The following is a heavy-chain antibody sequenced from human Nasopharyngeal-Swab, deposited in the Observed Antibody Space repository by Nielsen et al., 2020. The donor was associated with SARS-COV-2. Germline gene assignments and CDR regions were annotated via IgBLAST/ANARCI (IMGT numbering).Heavy chain of an antibody. CDR1: GFTVSSNY. J-gene: IGHJ4*02. V-gene: IGHV3-53*01. D-gene: IGHD6-6*01. CDR3: ARGGAARHFDY. CDR2: IYSGGST. Sequence: GESLNISCEASGFTVSSNYMSWDRQAPGKGLEWVSVIYSGGSTYYSDSVKGRFTISRDNSKNTLYLQMNSMRSEDTALYYCARGGAARHFDYWGQGTLVTVSS.